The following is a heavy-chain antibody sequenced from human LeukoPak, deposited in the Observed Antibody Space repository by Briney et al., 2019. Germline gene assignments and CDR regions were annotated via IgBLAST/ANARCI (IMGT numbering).Heavy chain of an antibody. Sequence: PGGSLRLSCTASGFTFGDYAMSWVRQAPGKGLEWVGFIRSKAYGGTTEYAASVKGRFTISRDDSKSIAYLQMNSLKTEDTAVYYCTRVVPYSNYADYWGQGTLVTVSS. CDR2: IRSKAYGGTT. D-gene: IGHD4-11*01. J-gene: IGHJ4*02. CDR3: TRVVPYSNYADY. V-gene: IGHV3-49*04. CDR1: GFTFGDYA.